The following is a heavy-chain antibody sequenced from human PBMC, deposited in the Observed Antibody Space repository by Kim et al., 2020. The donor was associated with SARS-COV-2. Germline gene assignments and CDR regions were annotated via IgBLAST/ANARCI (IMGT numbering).Heavy chain of an antibody. CDR2: INHSGST. V-gene: IGHV4-34*01. CDR3: ARDDCSGGSCYWNY. Sequence: SETLSLTCAVYGGSFSGYYWSWIRQPPGKGLEWIGEINHSGSTNYNPSLKSRVTISVDTSKNQFSLKLSSVTAADTAVYYCARDDCSGGSCYWNYWGQGTLVTVSS. D-gene: IGHD2-15*01. CDR1: GGSFSGYY. J-gene: IGHJ4*02.